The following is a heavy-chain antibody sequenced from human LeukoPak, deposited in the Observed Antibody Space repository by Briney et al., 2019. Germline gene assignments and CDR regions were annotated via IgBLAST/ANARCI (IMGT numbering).Heavy chain of an antibody. Sequence: SETLSLTCTVSGGSINSYYWSWIRQPPGKGLEWIGYIYYSGSTNYNPSLRSRVTISVDTSKNQFSLKLNSVTAADTAVYYCSRGGYGGLTDFDSWGQGTLVTVSS. CDR2: IYYSGST. D-gene: IGHD3-16*01. V-gene: IGHV4-59*01. J-gene: IGHJ4*02. CDR1: GGSINSYY. CDR3: SRGGYGGLTDFDS.